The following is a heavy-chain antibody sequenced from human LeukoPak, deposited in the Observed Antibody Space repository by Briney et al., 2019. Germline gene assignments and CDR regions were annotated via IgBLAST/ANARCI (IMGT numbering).Heavy chain of an antibody. CDR2: IYTSGST. V-gene: IGHV4-61*02. CDR1: GGSISSGSYY. D-gene: IGHD6-19*01. Sequence: PSETLSLTCTVSGGSISSGSYYWSWPRQPAGKGLEWIVRIYTSGSTNYNPSLKSRITISVDTSKNQFSLMLSSVTAADTAVYYCARVQRSSGWYVGYYYYMDVWGKGTTVTVSS. J-gene: IGHJ6*03. CDR3: ARVQRSSGWYVGYYYYMDV.